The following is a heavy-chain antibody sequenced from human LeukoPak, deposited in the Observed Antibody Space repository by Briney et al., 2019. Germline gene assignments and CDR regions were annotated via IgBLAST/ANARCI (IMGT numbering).Heavy chain of an antibody. V-gene: IGHV3-23*01. CDR2: ISGSGGST. D-gene: IGHD4-23*01. CDR3: AKSGNYVPGMDV. J-gene: IGHJ6*02. Sequence: GGSLGLSCAASGFTFSSYAMSWVRQAPGKGLEWVSAISGSGGSTYYADSVKGRFTISRDNSKNTLYLQMNSLRAEDTAVYYCAKSGNYVPGMDVWGQGTTVTVSS. CDR1: GFTFSSYA.